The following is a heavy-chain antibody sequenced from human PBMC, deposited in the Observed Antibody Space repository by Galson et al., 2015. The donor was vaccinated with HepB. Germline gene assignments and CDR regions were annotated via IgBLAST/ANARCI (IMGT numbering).Heavy chain of an antibody. CDR3: ARVVTMVRGVIRSYYFDY. CDR1: GFTFSSYW. CDR2: IKQDGSEK. Sequence: SLRLSCAASGFTFSSYWMSWVRQAPGKGLEWVANIKQDGSEKYYVDSVKGRFAISRDNAKNSLYLQMNSLRAEDTAVYYCARVVTMVRGVIRSYYFDYWGQGTLVTVSS. V-gene: IGHV3-7*03. D-gene: IGHD3-10*01. J-gene: IGHJ4*02.